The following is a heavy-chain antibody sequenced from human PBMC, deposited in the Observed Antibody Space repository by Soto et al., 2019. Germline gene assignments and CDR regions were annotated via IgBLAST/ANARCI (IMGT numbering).Heavy chain of an antibody. V-gene: IGHV5-51*01. Sequence: GESLKISCNGSGYSFTSYWIGWVRQMPRKGLEWMGIIYPGDSDTRYSPSFQGQVTISADKSISTAYLQWSSLKASDTAMYYCAGGGVRGVITRTRDYYGMDVWGQGTTVTVSS. CDR1: GYSFTSYW. D-gene: IGHD3-10*01. CDR2: IYPGDSDT. CDR3: AGGGVRGVITRTRDYYGMDV. J-gene: IGHJ6*02.